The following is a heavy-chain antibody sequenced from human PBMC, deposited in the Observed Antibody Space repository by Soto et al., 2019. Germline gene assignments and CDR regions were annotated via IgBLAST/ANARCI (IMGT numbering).Heavy chain of an antibody. Sequence: SETLSLTCTVSGGSISSGGYYWSWIRQHPGKGLEWIGCISYSGSTYYNPSLKSRVTISIDTSKNQFSLKLTSVTAADTAVYFCTSWWFDPWGQGTLVTVSS. J-gene: IGHJ5*02. CDR2: ISYSGST. CDR3: TSWWFDP. V-gene: IGHV4-31*03. CDR1: GGSISSGGYY.